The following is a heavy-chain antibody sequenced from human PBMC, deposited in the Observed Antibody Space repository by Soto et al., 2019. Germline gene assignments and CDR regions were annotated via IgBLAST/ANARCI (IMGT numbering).Heavy chain of an antibody. V-gene: IGHV3-9*01. Sequence: EVQLVESGGGLVQPGRSLRLSCAASGFTFDDYAMHWVRQAPGKGLEWVSGISWNSGSIGYADSVKGRFTISRDNAKNSLYLQMNSLRAEDTALYYCAKAAGPPRNYYYYYYMDVWGKGTTVTVSS. J-gene: IGHJ6*03. CDR3: AKAAGPPRNYYYYYYMDV. CDR2: ISWNSGSI. D-gene: IGHD6-13*01. CDR1: GFTFDDYA.